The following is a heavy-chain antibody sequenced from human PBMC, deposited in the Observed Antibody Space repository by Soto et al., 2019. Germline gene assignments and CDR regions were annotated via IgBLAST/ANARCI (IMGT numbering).Heavy chain of an antibody. Sequence: SETLCVTWTVSGVCISTAGYYWTWFRQHPGKGLEWIGNTSYSGNTYYKPSLKSRISVSLDTSKDQFSLKLNSVSAADSAVYYCVAYSRDSFPDFWGQGSLVTVSS. CDR2: TSYSGNT. J-gene: IGHJ4*02. CDR3: VAYSRDSFPDF. CDR1: GVCISTAGYY. D-gene: IGHD3-16*01. V-gene: IGHV4-31*02.